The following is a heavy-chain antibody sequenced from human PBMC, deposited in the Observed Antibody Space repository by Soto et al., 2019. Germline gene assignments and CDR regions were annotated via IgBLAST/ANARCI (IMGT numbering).Heavy chain of an antibody. CDR2: IYYSGST. Sequence: QVQLQESGPGLVKPSQTLSLTCTVSGGSISSGGYYWSWIRQHPGKGLEWIGYIYYSGSTYYNPSLKSRVTISVDTSKTQFSLKLSSVTAADTAVYYCAREGRWFGESWVGGMDVWGQGTTVTVSS. V-gene: IGHV4-31*03. D-gene: IGHD3-10*01. CDR3: AREGRWFGESWVGGMDV. CDR1: GGSISSGGYY. J-gene: IGHJ6*02.